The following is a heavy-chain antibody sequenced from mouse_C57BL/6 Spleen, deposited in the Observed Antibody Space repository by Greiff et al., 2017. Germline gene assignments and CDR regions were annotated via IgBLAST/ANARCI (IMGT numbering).Heavy chain of an antibody. CDR2: ISYSGST. Sequence: DVQLQESGPGMVKPSQSLSLTCTVTGYSITSGYDWHWIRHFPGNKLEWMGYISYSGSTNYNPSLKSRISITHDTSKNHFFLKLNSVTTEDTATYYCARGGGYYGFAYWGQGTLVTVSA. CDR1: GYSITSGYD. CDR3: ARGGGYYGFAY. D-gene: IGHD2-3*01. V-gene: IGHV3-1*01. J-gene: IGHJ3*01.